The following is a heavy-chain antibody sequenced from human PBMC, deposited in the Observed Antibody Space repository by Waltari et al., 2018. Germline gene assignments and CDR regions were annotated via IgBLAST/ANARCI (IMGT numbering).Heavy chain of an antibody. CDR1: VDSIISPYYY. Sequence: QLQLQESGPGLVKPSETLSLTCSVSVDSIISPYYYWGWIRQPPGKGLEWIGSIYYSGDTFYSPSLSSRVTISVDTSKNQFSLKLTSVTAADTALYYCARVTSEFRSPYFYFDLWGRGTLVTVSA. J-gene: IGHJ2*01. CDR3: ARVTSEFRSPYFYFDL. V-gene: IGHV4-39*07. CDR2: IYYSGDT.